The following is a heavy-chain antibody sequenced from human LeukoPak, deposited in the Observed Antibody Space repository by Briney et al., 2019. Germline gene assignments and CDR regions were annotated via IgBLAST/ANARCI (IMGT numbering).Heavy chain of an antibody. V-gene: IGHV4-39*07. Sequence: KTSETLSLTCTVSGGSISSSSYYWGWIRQPPGKGLEWIGRIYTSGSTNYNPSLKSRVTISVDTSKNQFSLKLSSVTAADTAVYYCATGSDSSGYSNYYYFDYWGQGTLVTVSS. CDR1: GGSISSSSYY. J-gene: IGHJ4*02. D-gene: IGHD3-22*01. CDR2: IYTSGST. CDR3: ATGSDSSGYSNYYYFDY.